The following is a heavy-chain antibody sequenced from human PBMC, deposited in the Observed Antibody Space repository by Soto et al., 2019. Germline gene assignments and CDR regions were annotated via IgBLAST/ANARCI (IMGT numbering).Heavy chain of an antibody. J-gene: IGHJ3*02. Sequence: ASVKVSCKASGYTFTGYYMHWVRQAPGQGLEWMGWINPNSGGTNYAQKFQGWVTMTRDMSISTAYMELSRLRSDDTAVYYCARDVLGFWGFFDIWGQGTMVTVSS. D-gene: IGHD3-16*01. V-gene: IGHV1-2*04. CDR3: ARDVLGFWGFFDI. CDR1: GYTFTGYY. CDR2: INPNSGGT.